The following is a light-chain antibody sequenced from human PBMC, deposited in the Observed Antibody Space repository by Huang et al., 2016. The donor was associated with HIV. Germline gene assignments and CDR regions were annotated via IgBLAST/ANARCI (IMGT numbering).Light chain of an antibody. V-gene: IGKV1-39*01. Sequence: DIQMTQSPPSLSASVGDSVTITCRASQNVNTYLNWYQQKPGQAPRLLIFASSRLRSGVPSRFSGSGSGTEFTLTISSLQVEDFATYYCQQRYSTPCTFGQGTRLEI. CDR3: QQRYSTPCT. CDR2: ASS. J-gene: IGKJ2*02. CDR1: QNVNTY.